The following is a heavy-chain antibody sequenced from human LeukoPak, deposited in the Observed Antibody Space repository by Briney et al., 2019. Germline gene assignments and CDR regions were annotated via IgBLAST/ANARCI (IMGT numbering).Heavy chain of an antibody. Sequence: SETLSLTCTVSGGSISSSSYYWGWIRQPPGKGLEWIGSIYYSGSTYYNPSLKSRVTISVDTSKNQFSLKLSSVTAADTAVYYCARGWWADYYYGMDVWGQGTTVTVSS. CDR2: IYYSGST. CDR1: GGSISSSSYY. CDR3: ARGWWADYYYGMDV. D-gene: IGHD2-15*01. V-gene: IGHV4-39*07. J-gene: IGHJ6*02.